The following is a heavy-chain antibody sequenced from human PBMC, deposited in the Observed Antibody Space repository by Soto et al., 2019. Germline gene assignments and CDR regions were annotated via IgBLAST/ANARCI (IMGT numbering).Heavy chain of an antibody. CDR2: IYDSGSP. J-gene: IGHJ5*02. D-gene: IGHD1-1*01. V-gene: IGHV4-30-2*01. CDR3: ARENWNYNWFDP. CDR1: GGSISSGGYS. Sequence: QLQLQESGSRLVKPSQTLSLTCAVSGGSISSGGYSWSWIRQPPGKGLEWIGYIYDSGSPYDNPSLKSRVTISVDMSKNQFSRKLSSVTAADTAVYYCARENWNYNWFDPWGQGTLVTVSS.